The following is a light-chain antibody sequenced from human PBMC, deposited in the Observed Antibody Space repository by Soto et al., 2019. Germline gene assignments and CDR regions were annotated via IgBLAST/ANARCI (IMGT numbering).Light chain of an antibody. CDR3: SSSAGTKNMV. V-gene: IGLV2-8*01. Sequence: QPVLTQPPSASGSPGQSVTISCTGTPSDVGASNYVSWYQQQPGKAPKLMISEVSKRPSGVPDRFAGSKSGNTASLTVSGLQAEDEADYYCSSSAGTKNMVFGAGTKLTVL. CDR1: PSDVGASNY. J-gene: IGLJ2*01. CDR2: EVS.